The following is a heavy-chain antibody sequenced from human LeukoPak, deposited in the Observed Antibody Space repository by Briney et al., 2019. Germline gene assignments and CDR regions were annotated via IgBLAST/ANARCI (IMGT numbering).Heavy chain of an antibody. CDR2: IYRGGNT. V-gene: IGHV3-53*01. CDR3: GSGEWPQNY. J-gene: IGHJ4*02. D-gene: IGHD3-10*01. Sequence: PGGSLRLSCAVSGFTVSNNYMTWVRQVPGKGVEWVSLIYRGGNTYYADSVKGRFTISRDNSKNTLYLQMNSLRAEDTAVYYCGSGEWPQNYWGQGTLVTVSS. CDR1: GFTVSNNY.